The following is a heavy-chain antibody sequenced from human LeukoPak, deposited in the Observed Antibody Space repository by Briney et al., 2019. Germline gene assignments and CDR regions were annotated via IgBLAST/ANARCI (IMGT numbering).Heavy chain of an antibody. CDR1: GYTFTGYY. V-gene: IGHV1-2*02. CDR2: INPNSGGT. CDR3: ARELGRNAFDI. D-gene: IGHD7-27*01. Sequence: GGAVKVSCKASGYTFTGYYMHWMRQAPGQGPEWMGWINPNSGGTSYAQKFQGRITMTRDTSISTAYMELSRLTSDDTAIYFCARELGRNAFDIWGQGTNVTVSP. J-gene: IGHJ3*02.